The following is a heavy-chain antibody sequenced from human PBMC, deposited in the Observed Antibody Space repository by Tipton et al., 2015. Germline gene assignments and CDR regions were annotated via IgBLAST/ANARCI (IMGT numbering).Heavy chain of an antibody. CDR2: IYYTGRT. D-gene: IGHD6-6*01. Sequence: TLSLTCSVSGDSISSSNWWSWVRQPPGKGLECIGYIYYTGRTNYNPSLKGRVTISVDTSKNQFSLKLTSVTAADTAVYYCARDGGIAARLYYYYGMDVWGQGTTVTVSS. J-gene: IGHJ6*02. V-gene: IGHV4-4*02. CDR3: ARDGGIAARLYYYYGMDV. CDR1: GDSISSSNW.